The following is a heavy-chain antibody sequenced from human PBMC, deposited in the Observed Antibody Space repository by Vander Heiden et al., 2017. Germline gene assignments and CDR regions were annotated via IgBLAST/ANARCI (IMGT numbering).Heavy chain of an antibody. CDR1: TCGGYY. CDR3: ARVALGYCSSTSCYMDSSSWYADY. Sequence: TCGGYYWSWIRQHPGKGLEWIGYIYYSGSTYYNPSLKSRVTISLDTSKNQFSLKLSSVTAADTAVYYCARVALGYCSSTSCYMDSSSWYADYWGQGTLVTVSS. J-gene: IGHJ4*02. CDR2: IYYSGST. D-gene: IGHD2-2*02. V-gene: IGHV4-31*02.